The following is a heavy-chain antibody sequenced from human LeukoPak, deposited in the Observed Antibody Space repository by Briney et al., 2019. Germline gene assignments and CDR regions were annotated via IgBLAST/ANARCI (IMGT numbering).Heavy chain of an antibody. Sequence: GGSLRLSCAAPGFTFSSYWMHWVRQAPGKGLVWVSRITSGGSSTSYADAVKARFTTSRDNAKNTLYLQMNSLRAEDTAVYYCGRGNYYSMDVWGQGTLVTVSS. CDR3: GRGNYYSMDV. CDR2: ITSGGSST. J-gene: IGHJ6*02. V-gene: IGHV3-74*01. CDR1: GFTFSSYW.